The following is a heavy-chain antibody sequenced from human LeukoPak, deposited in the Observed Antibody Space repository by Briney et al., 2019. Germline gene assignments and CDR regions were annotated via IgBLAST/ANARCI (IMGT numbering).Heavy chain of an antibody. J-gene: IGHJ5*02. V-gene: IGHV3-23*01. CDR1: GFTFSSYA. Sequence: PGRSLRLSCAASGFTFSSYAMHWVRQAPGKGLEWVSIISSSVGNTYYADSVKGRFTISRDNSKNTLYLQINNVRAEDTAVYYCAKGGSDWIWNNCFDPWGQGTLVTVSS. CDR3: AKGGSDWIWNNCFDP. CDR2: ISSSVGNT. D-gene: IGHD2-2*03.